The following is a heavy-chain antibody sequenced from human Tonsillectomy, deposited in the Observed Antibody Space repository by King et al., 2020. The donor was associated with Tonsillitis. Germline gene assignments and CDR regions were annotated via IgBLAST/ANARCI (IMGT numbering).Heavy chain of an antibody. CDR1: DGSISSSNW. V-gene: IGHV4-4*02. CDR3: ARVRSSGIIDY. J-gene: IGHJ4*02. D-gene: IGHD1-14*01. CDR2: IYHTGHT. Sequence: VQLQESGPGLVKPSGTLSLTCAVSDGSISSSNWWSWVRQPPGKGLEWIGEIYHTGHTNYNPSLKSRVSISVDKSKTQFSLKVYSVTAADTAVYYCARVRSSGIIDYWGQGTLVTVSS.